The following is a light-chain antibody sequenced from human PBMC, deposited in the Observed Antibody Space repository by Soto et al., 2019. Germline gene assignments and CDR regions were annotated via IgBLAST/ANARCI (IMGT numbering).Light chain of an antibody. CDR3: QQYYTYPWT. V-gene: IGKV1-39*01. CDR1: QSISSY. Sequence: DIHMTQSPSSLSAALGDRVTITFRASQSISSYLNWYQQKPGKAPKLLIYAASTLQSDVPSRFSGSGSGTDFTLTIGCLQSEDLATYYCQQYYTYPWTFGQGTKVDIK. CDR2: AAS. J-gene: IGKJ1*01.